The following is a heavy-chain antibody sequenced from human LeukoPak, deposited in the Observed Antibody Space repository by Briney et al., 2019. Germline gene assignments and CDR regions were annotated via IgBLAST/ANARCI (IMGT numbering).Heavy chain of an antibody. CDR2: IYYSGST. J-gene: IGHJ4*02. CDR3: ARVTGYMIEDYFDY. Sequence: SETLSLTCTVSGGSISSGSYYWGWIRQPPGKGLGWIGYIYYSGSTNYNPSLKSRVTISVDTSKNQFSLKLRSVTAADTAVYYCARVTGYMIEDYFDYWGQGTLVTVSS. CDR1: GGSISSGSYY. D-gene: IGHD3-22*01. V-gene: IGHV4-61*01.